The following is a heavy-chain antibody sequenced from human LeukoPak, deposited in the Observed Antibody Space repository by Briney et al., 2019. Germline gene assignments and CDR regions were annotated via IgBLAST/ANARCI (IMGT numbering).Heavy chain of an antibody. CDR1: GFTFSSYS. D-gene: IGHD3-10*01. J-gene: IGHJ6*02. V-gene: IGHV3-48*04. CDR3: ARRDHSITMVRGVTYYYYNGMDV. CDR2: ISSSGSTI. Sequence: GSLRLSCAASGFTFSSYSMNWVRQAPGKGLEWVSYISSSGSTIYYADSVKGRFTISRDNAKNSLYLQMNSLRAEDTAVYYCARRDHSITMVRGVTYYYYNGMDVWGQGTTVTVSS.